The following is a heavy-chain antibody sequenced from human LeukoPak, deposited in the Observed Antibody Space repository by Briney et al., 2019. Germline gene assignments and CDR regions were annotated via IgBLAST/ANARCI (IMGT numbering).Heavy chain of an antibody. Sequence: ASVKVSSMASGYTFTSYGISWVRPAPGQGLEWMGWISAYNGNTNYAQKLQGRVTMTTDTSTSTAYMELRSLRYDDTAVYYCARVYDSSVLPDCWGQGTLVTVSS. J-gene: IGHJ4*02. CDR1: GYTFTSYG. CDR3: ARVYDSSVLPDC. D-gene: IGHD3-22*01. CDR2: ISAYNGNT. V-gene: IGHV1-18*01.